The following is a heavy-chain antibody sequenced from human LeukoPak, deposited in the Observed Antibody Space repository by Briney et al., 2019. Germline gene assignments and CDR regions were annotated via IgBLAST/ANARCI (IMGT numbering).Heavy chain of an antibody. Sequence: SETLSLTCAVSGGPISSGGYSWSWIRQPPGKGLEWIGYIYHSGSTNYNPSLKSRVTISVDTSKNQFSLKLNSVTAADTAMYFCARESNAGLHWGQGTLISVSS. CDR3: ARESNAGLH. CDR2: IYHSGST. CDR1: GGPISSGGYS. J-gene: IGHJ4*02. V-gene: IGHV4-30-2*01. D-gene: IGHD4/OR15-4a*01.